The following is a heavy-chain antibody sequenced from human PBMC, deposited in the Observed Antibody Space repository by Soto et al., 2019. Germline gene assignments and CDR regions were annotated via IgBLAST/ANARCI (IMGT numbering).Heavy chain of an antibody. J-gene: IGHJ4*02. Sequence: ASVKVSCKASGYTFSNYGISWVRQAPGQGLEWMGWISAYNANTNYAQRLQGRVTMTTDTSTSTAYMELRSLTSDDTAVYYCARDRRSGWSIYRGQAFLVTLST. D-gene: IGHD6-19*01. CDR2: ISAYNANT. CDR1: GYTFSNYG. V-gene: IGHV1-18*01. CDR3: ARDRRSGWSIY.